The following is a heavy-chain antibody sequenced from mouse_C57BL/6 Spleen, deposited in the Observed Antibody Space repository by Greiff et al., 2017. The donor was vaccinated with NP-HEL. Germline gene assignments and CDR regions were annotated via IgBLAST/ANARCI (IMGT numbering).Heavy chain of an antibody. CDR1: GYSFTSYY. Sequence: VQLQQSGPELVKPGASVKISCKASGYSFTSYYIHWVKQRPGQGLEWIGWIYPGSGNTKYNEKFKGKATLTADTSSSTAYMQLSSLTSEDSAVYYCASGGLGTWFAYWGQGTLVTVSA. J-gene: IGHJ3*01. CDR2: IYPGSGNT. D-gene: IGHD3-1*01. CDR3: ASGGLGTWFAY. V-gene: IGHV1-66*01.